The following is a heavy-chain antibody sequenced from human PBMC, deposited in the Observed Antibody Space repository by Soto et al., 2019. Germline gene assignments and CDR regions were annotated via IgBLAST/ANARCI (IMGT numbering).Heavy chain of an antibody. Sequence: SETLSLTCTVSGGSISSSSYYWGWIRQPPGKGLEWIGSIYYSGSTYYNPSLKSRVTISVDTSKNQFSLKLSSVTAADTAVYYCATIFGGGYFDYWGQGTLVTVSS. CDR1: GGSISSSSYY. CDR2: IYYSGST. J-gene: IGHJ4*02. V-gene: IGHV4-39*01. CDR3: ATIFGGGYFDY. D-gene: IGHD3-3*01.